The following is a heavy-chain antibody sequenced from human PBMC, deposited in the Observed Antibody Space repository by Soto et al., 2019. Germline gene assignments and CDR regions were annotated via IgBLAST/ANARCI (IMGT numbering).Heavy chain of an antibody. CDR1: GFTFSSYW. V-gene: IGHV3-7*01. D-gene: IGHD6-19*01. CDR2: IKQDGSEK. J-gene: IGHJ4*02. Sequence: EVQLVESGGGLVQPGGSLRLSCAASGFTFSSYWMSWVRQAPGKGLEWVANIKQDGSEKYYVDSVKGRFTISRDNAKNSLYLQMNSRRAEDTAVYYCARDMAVAPFDFWGQGTLVTVSS. CDR3: ARDMAVAPFDF.